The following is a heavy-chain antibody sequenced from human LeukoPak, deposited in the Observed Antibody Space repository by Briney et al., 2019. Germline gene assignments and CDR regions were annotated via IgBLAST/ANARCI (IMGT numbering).Heavy chain of an antibody. Sequence: GGSLRLSCAASGFTFSSYAMSWVRQAPGKGLEWVSVISGSGGNTYYADSVKGRFTISRDNAKNTVYLQINSLRDEDTAVYYCARICSSTDCLIPDWGQGTLVTVSS. CDR3: ARICSSTDCLIPD. CDR2: ISGSGGNT. D-gene: IGHD2-2*01. V-gene: IGHV3-23*01. CDR1: GFTFSSYA. J-gene: IGHJ4*02.